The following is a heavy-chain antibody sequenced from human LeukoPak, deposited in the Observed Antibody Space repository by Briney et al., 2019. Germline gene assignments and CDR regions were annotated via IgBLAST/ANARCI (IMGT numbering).Heavy chain of an antibody. V-gene: IGHV3-11*04. CDR2: ISSSGSTI. Sequence: GGSLRLSCGASGFTFSDYYMSWIRQAPGKGLEWVSYISSSGSTIYYADSVKGRFTISRDNAKNSLYLQMNSLRAEDTAVYYCARDYYDSSGDYFDYWGQGTLVTVSS. D-gene: IGHD3-22*01. CDR3: ARDYYDSSGDYFDY. CDR1: GFTFSDYY. J-gene: IGHJ4*02.